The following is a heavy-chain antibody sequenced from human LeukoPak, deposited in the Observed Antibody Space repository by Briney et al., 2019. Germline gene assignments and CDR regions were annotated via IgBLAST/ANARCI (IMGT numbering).Heavy chain of an antibody. CDR1: GGSTSSSSYY. V-gene: IGHV4-39*01. J-gene: IGHJ6*03. Sequence: PSETLSLTCTVSGGSTSSSSYYWGWIRQPPGKGLEWIGSIYDSGDTYYNPSLKSRRVTISVDTSKNQFSLRLSSVTAADTAVYYCARHQWHYYYYMGVWGKGSTVTVSS. D-gene: IGHD6-19*01. CDR3: ARHQWHYYYYMGV. CDR2: IYDSGDT.